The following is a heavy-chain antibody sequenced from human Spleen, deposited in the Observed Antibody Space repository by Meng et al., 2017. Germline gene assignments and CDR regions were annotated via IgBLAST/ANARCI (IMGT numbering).Heavy chain of an antibody. CDR3: ARTARLGDF. Sequence: QVKLVESGGGWVKPGGCLRLSCAASGFVFSDFYMSWDREAPGKGLEWVSYISGSGHDINYADSVRGRFSVSRDNAKNSLSLQMNSLRAEDTAVYYYARTARLGDFGGQGTLVTVSS. CDR2: ISGSGHDI. D-gene: IGHD3-10*01. V-gene: IGHV3-11*01. CDR1: GFVFSDFY. J-gene: IGHJ4*02.